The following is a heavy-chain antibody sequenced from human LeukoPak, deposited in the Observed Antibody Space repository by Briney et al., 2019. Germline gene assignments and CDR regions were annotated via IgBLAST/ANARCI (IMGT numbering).Heavy chain of an antibody. J-gene: IGHJ6*03. V-gene: IGHV1-2*02. D-gene: IGHD2-2*01. CDR1: GYTFTGYY. CDR3: ARDFVVPAAPKKYYYMDV. Sequence: ASVKVSCKASGYTFTGYYMHWVRQAPGQGLEWMGWINPNSGGTNYAQKFQGRVTMTRDTSISTAYMELSRLRSDDTAVYYCARDFVVPAAPKKYYYMDVWGKGTTDTVSS. CDR2: INPNSGGT.